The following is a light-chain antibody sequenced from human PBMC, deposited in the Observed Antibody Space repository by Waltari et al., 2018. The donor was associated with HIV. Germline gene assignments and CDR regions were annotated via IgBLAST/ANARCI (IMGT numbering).Light chain of an antibody. V-gene: IGLV2-14*01. Sequence: QSALPQPASVSGSPGQSITLSCPGSSGYIGSFNYVSWYQQHPGKVPKLMIYEVSNRPSGISNRFSGSKSGNTASLTISGLQAEDEADYYCSSYTSSSTLFGGGTKLTVL. CDR1: SGYIGSFNY. CDR3: SSYTSSSTL. J-gene: IGLJ2*01. CDR2: EVS.